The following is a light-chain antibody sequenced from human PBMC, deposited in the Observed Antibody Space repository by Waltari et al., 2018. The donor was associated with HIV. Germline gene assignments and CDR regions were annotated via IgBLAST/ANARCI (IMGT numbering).Light chain of an antibody. Sequence: QSVLAQPRSVSGTPGQRVNIPCSGSSSNARNNYVYWYQQVPGVAPKLLIYRNNQRPSGVPDRFSGSKSGTSASLAISGLRTEDEAEYYCAAWDDRLSGRLFGGGTKVTVL. CDR2: RNN. V-gene: IGLV1-47*01. J-gene: IGLJ2*01. CDR3: AAWDDRLSGRL. CDR1: SSNARNNY.